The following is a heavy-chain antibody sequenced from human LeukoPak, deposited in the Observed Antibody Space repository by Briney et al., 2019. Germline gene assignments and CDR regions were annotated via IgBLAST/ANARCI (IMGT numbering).Heavy chain of an antibody. CDR2: IQFDADNL. CDR3: AKDGGIKIGEVIETTNYFDY. Sequence: QPGGSLRLSCAASGFTFSAYGMHWVRQAPGKGLEWLAFIQFDADNLHSADSLKGRFTISRDKSKNTVYLQKNYLRPEDTAVYYCAKDGGIKIGEVIETTNYFDYWGQGTLVTVSS. V-gene: IGHV3-30*02. J-gene: IGHJ4*02. CDR1: GFTFSAYG. D-gene: IGHD3-22*01.